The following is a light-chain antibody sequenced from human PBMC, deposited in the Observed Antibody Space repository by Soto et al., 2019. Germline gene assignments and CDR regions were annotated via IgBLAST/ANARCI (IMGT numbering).Light chain of an antibody. CDR1: QSISSSY. V-gene: IGKV3-20*01. CDR2: GAP. CDR3: QQYGNSRFT. J-gene: IGKJ5*01. Sequence: DIVLTQSPGTLSLSPGERATLSCTASQSISSSYLAWYQQKPGQAPRPLISGAPSRATGIPDRFSGSGSGTDFTLTISRLEPEDFAVYYCQQYGNSRFTFGQGTRLEIK.